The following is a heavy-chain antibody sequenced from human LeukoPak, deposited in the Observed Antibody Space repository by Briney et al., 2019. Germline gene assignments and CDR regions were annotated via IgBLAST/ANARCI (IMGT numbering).Heavy chain of an antibody. J-gene: IGHJ4*02. Sequence: GGSLRLSCAASGFTFNNAWMSWVRQAPGKGLEWVSRSDGSSATFADSVRGRFTVSRDNAKNTLYLQMNSLRAEDTAVYYCARDDYNRLWGQGTLVTVSS. D-gene: IGHD4-11*01. CDR1: GFTFNNAW. CDR3: ARDDYNRL. CDR2: SDGSSA. V-gene: IGHV3-74*01.